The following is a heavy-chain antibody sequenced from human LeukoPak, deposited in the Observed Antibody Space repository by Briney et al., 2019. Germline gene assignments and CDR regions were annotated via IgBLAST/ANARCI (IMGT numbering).Heavy chain of an antibody. CDR2: MNPNSGNT. CDR1: GYTFTSYD. J-gene: IGHJ6*02. Sequence: ASVKVSCKASGYTFTSYDINWVRQATGQGLEWMGWMNPNSGNTGYAQKFQGRVTMTRNTSISTAYMELSSLRSEDTAVYYCARDSNGGYGMDAWGQGTTVTVSS. D-gene: IGHD3-10*01. V-gene: IGHV1-8*01. CDR3: ARDSNGGYGMDA.